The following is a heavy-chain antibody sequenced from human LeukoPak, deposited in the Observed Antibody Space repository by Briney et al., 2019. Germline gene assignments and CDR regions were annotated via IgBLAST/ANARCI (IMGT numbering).Heavy chain of an antibody. J-gene: IGHJ5*02. CDR1: GGSISSYY. D-gene: IGHD1-26*01. Sequence: PSETLSLTCTVSGGSISSYYWSWFRQPPGKGLEWIGYIYYSGSTNYNPSLKSRVTISVDTSKNQFSLKLSSVTAADTAVYYFARDLGPEYSGSYYVPKWFDPWGQGTLVTVSS. V-gene: IGHV4-59*01. CDR3: ARDLGPEYSGSYYVPKWFDP. CDR2: IYYSGST.